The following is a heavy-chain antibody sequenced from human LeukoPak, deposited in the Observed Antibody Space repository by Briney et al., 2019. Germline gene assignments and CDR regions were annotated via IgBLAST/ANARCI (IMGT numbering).Heavy chain of an antibody. CDR3: ARVVAGYCSSATCHRYTMDV. CDR1: GGSITSGDYY. V-gene: IGHV4-30-4*01. D-gene: IGHD2-2*03. CDR2: IYCSGSA. Sequence: PSESLSLTCTVSGGSITSGDYYWSWIRQPPGKGLEWIGYIYCSGSAYYSPSLKSRLTISVDTSKNQFSLKLSSVTAADTAVYYCARVVAGYCSSATCHRYTMDVWGQGTTVTVSS. J-gene: IGHJ6*02.